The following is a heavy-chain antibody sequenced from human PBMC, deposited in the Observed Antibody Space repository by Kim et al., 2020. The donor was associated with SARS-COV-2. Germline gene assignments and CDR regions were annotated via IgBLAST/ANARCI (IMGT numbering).Heavy chain of an antibody. V-gene: IGHV4-39*01. Sequence: YYSGSTYYNPSLKSRVTISVDTSKNQFSLKLSSVTAADTAVYYCARQARDWGQGTLVTVSS. J-gene: IGHJ4*02. CDR2: YYSGST. CDR3: ARQARD.